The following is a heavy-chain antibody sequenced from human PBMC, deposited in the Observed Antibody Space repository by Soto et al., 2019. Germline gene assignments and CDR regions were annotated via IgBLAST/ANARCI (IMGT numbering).Heavy chain of an antibody. V-gene: IGHV3-30*18. D-gene: IGHD3-10*01. CDR1: GFTFSSYG. Sequence: QVQLVESGGGVVQPGTSLRLSCAASGFTFSSYGMHWVRQAPGKGLEWVALISYDGTTEYYADSVKGRFTISRDNSKNTLYLLMNGLRAEDTAVYYCAKVAMVRGLYYFDCWGQGTLVTVSS. J-gene: IGHJ4*02. CDR3: AKVAMVRGLYYFDC. CDR2: ISYDGTTE.